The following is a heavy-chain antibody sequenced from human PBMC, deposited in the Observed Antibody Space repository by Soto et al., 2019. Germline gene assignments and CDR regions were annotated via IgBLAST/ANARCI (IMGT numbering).Heavy chain of an antibody. D-gene: IGHD3-16*01. V-gene: IGHV3-23*01. CDR1: GFKFSNYA. CDR3: AKDRRAGGNSAFYFDF. CDR2: ISATGGGT. Sequence: GGSLRLCCAASGFKFSNYAMSWVRQAPGKGLEWVSLISATGGGTYYADSVKGRFTISRDNSHNTLYLQVHSLTAEDTAVYYCAKDRRAGGNSAFYFDFWGQGAQVTVSS. J-gene: IGHJ4*02.